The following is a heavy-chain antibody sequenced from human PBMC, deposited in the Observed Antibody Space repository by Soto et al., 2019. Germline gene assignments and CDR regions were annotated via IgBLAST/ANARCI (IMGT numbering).Heavy chain of an antibody. CDR1: GGSISSYY. CDR3: ARDSSSSWNYYYYYAMDV. D-gene: IGHD6-13*01. Sequence: SETLSLTCTVSGGSISSYYWSWIRQPAGKGLEWIGRIYTSGSTNYNPSLKSRVTMSVDTSKNQFSLKLSSVTAADTAVYYCARDSSSSWNYYYYYAMDVWGQGTTVTVSS. J-gene: IGHJ6*02. CDR2: IYTSGST. V-gene: IGHV4-4*07.